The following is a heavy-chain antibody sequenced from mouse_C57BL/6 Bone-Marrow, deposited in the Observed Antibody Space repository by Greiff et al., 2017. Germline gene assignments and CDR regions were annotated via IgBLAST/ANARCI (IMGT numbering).Heavy chain of an antibody. CDR2: INPNNGGT. Sequence: VQLQQSGPELVKPGASVKISCKASGYTFTDYYMNWVKQSHGKSLEWIGDINPNNGGTSYNQKFKGKATLTVDKSSSTAYMERRSLTSEDSAVYYCARDGNYWYFDVWGTGTTVTVSS. CDR3: ARDGNYWYFDV. V-gene: IGHV1-26*01. D-gene: IGHD2-1*01. CDR1: GYTFTDYY. J-gene: IGHJ1*03.